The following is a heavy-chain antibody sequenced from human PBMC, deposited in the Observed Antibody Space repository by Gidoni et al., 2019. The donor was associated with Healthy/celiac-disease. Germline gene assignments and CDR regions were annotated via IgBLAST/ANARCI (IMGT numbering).Heavy chain of an antibody. V-gene: IGHV3-30*18. J-gene: IGHJ4*02. CDR1: GLPSSSYG. CDR2: ISYDGSNK. D-gene: IGHD2-15*01. Sequence: QVQLVESGGGVVQPGRSLRLSCAASGLPSSSYGMHWVRQAPGKGLEWVAVISYDGSNKYYADSVKGRFTISRDNSKNTLYLQMNSLRAEDTAVYYCAKGARDLGDYFDYWGQGTLVTVSS. CDR3: AKGARDLGDYFDY.